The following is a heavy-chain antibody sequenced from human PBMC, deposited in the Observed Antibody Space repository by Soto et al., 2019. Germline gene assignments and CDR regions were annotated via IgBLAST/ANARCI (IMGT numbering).Heavy chain of an antibody. CDR1: GFTVSSNY. J-gene: IGHJ2*01. V-gene: IGHV3-66*01. CDR3: ARDEALGARDNLETPYWYFDL. D-gene: IGHD1-20*01. Sequence: EVQLVESGGGLVQPGGSLRLSCAASGFTVSSNYMSWVRQAPGKGLEWVSVIYSGGSTYYADSVKGRFTISRDNSKNTLYLQINSLRAEDTAVYYCARDEALGARDNLETPYWYFDLWGRGTLVTVSS. CDR2: IYSGGST.